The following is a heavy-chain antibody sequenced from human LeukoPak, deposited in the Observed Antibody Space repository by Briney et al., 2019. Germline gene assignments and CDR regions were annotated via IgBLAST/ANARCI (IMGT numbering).Heavy chain of an antibody. CDR3: ARDRERYDFWSGYYTGNYYYGMDV. D-gene: IGHD3-3*01. Sequence: SQTLSLTCTVSGGSISSGGYYWSWIRQHPGKGLEWIGYIYYSGSTYYNPSLKSRVTKSVDTSKNQFSLKLSSVTAADTAVYYCARDRERYDFWSGYYTGNYYYGMDVWGQGTTVTVSS. V-gene: IGHV4-31*03. CDR1: GGSISSGGYY. J-gene: IGHJ6*02. CDR2: IYYSGST.